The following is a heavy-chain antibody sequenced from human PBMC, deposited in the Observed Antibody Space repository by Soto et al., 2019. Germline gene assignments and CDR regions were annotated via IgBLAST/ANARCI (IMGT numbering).Heavy chain of an antibody. V-gene: IGHV4-31*03. J-gene: IGHJ4*02. Sequence: PSETLSLTCTVSGGSISSGGYYWSWIRQHPGKGLEWIGYIYYSGRTYYNPSLKSRVTISVDTSKNQFSLKLSSVTAANTAVYYCARVLRCSGGSCYRPKNYFDYWGQGTLVTVSS. CDR3: ARVLRCSGGSCYRPKNYFDY. D-gene: IGHD2-15*01. CDR1: GGSISSGGYY. CDR2: IYYSGRT.